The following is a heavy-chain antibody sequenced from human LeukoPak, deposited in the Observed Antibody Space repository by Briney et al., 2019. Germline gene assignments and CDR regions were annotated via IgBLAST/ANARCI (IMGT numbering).Heavy chain of an antibody. CDR2: IIPTFGTA. V-gene: IGHV1-69*13. D-gene: IGHD2-15*01. Sequence: GASVKVSCKASGGTFSSYAISWVRQAPGQGLEWMGGIIPTFGTANYAQKFQGRVTITANESTSTAYMELSSLRSEDTAVYYCARVQDIVVVVAATGGAFDIWGQGTMVTVSS. J-gene: IGHJ3*02. CDR3: ARVQDIVVVVAATGGAFDI. CDR1: GGTFSSYA.